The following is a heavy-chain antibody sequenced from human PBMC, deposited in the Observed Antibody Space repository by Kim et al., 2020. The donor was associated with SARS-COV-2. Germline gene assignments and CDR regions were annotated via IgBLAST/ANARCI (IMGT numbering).Heavy chain of an antibody. CDR3: ARDFPDIVVVVAAPDY. CDR1: GFTFSSYA. CDR2: ISYDGSNK. Sequence: GGSLRLSCAASGFTFSSYAMHWVRQAPGKGLEWVAVISYDGSNKYYADSVKGRFTISRDNSKNTLYLQMNSLRAEDTAVYYCARDFPDIVVVVAAPDYWGQGTLVTVSS. J-gene: IGHJ4*02. D-gene: IGHD2-15*01. V-gene: IGHV3-30-3*01.